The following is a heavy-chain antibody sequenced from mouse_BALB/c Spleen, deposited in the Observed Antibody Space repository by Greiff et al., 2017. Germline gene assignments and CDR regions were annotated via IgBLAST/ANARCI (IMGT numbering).Heavy chain of an antibody. D-gene: IGHD2-1*01. Sequence: VQLQQSGAELVRPGASVTLSCKASGYTFTDYEMHWVKQTPVHGLEWIGAIDPETGGTAYNQKFKGKATLTADKSSSTAYMEPRSLTSEDSAVYYCTREGYYGNYAFAYWGQGTLVTVSA. CDR2: IDPETGGT. CDR3: TREGYYGNYAFAY. CDR1: GYTFTDYE. J-gene: IGHJ3*01. V-gene: IGHV1-15*01.